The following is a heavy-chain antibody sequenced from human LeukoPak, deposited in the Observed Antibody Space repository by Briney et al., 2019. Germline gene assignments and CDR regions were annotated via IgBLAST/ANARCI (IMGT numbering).Heavy chain of an antibody. CDR3: ARRIVGAAPFNY. Sequence: SETLSLTCTVSGDSISSSSYYLGWIRQPPGKGLECIGSIHYSGSTYYNPSLKSRVALSVDTSKNQFSLKLSSVTAADTAVYYCARRIVGAAPFNYWGQGTLVAVSS. V-gene: IGHV4-39*01. D-gene: IGHD1-26*01. CDR1: GDSISSSSYY. CDR2: IHYSGST. J-gene: IGHJ4*02.